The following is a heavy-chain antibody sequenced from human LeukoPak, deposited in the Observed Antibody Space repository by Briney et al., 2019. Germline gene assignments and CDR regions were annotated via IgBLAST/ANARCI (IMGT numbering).Heavy chain of an antibody. CDR1: GFTFSGYA. J-gene: IGHJ5*02. D-gene: IGHD2-2*01. CDR2: ISASGGST. CDR3: AKGGGSPSGAYCTSXNCHRFDP. Sequence: GGSLRLSCAASGFTFSGYAMSWVRQAPGKGLEWVSAISASGGSTYYADSVKGRFTISRDNSKNTLYLQMSSLRADDTAIYYCAKGGGSPSGAYCTSXNCHRFDPWGQGTLVTVSS. V-gene: IGHV3-23*01.